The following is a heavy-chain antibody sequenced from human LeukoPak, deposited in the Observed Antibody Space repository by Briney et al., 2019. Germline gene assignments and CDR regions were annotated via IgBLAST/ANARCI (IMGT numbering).Heavy chain of an antibody. D-gene: IGHD5-24*01. CDR2: IYTSGST. CDR3: ARGSRDGYNWSVKYYFDY. Sequence: SETLSLTCTVSGGSISSGTYYWSWIRQPAGKGLEWIGRIYTSGSTNYNPSLKSRVTMSLDTSKNQFSLKLSSVTAADTAVYYCARGSRDGYNWSVKYYFDYWGQGTLVTVSS. J-gene: IGHJ4*02. V-gene: IGHV4-61*02. CDR1: GGSISSGTYY.